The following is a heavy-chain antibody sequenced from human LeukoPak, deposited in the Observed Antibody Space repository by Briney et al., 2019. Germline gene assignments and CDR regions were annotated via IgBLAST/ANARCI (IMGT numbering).Heavy chain of an antibody. CDR3: ARQHPYYYGSGSPDY. V-gene: IGHV4-39*01. CDR1: GGSISSSIYY. CDR2: IYYSGST. Sequence: SETLSLTCTVSGGSISSSIYYWGWIRQPPGKGLEWIGSIYYSGSTYYNPSLKSRVTISVDTSKNQCSLKLSSVTAADTAVYYCARQHPYYYGSGSPDYWGQGTLVTVSS. D-gene: IGHD3-10*01. J-gene: IGHJ4*02.